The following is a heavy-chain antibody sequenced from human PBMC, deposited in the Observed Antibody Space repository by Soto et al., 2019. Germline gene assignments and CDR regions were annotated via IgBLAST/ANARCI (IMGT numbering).Heavy chain of an antibody. CDR3: ARDREGYCSGGSCYSNYYYYGMDV. CDR2: IIPIFGTA. V-gene: IGHV1-69*01. D-gene: IGHD2-15*01. Sequence: QVQLVQSGAEVKKPGSSVKVSCKASGGTFSSYAISWVRQAPGQGLEWMGGIIPIFGTANYAQKFQGRVTITAHESTSTAYMELSSLRSEDTAVYYCARDREGYCSGGSCYSNYYYYGMDVWGQGTTVTVSS. J-gene: IGHJ6*02. CDR1: GGTFSSYA.